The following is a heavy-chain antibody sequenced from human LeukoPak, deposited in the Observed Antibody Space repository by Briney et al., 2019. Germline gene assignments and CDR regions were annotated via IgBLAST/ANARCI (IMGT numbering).Heavy chain of an antibody. J-gene: IGHJ2*01. CDR3: ARVAGYFDL. Sequence: SETLSLTCTVSGGSINNYYWSWIRQPPGKGLEWIGYIYYSGSTNYNPSLKSRVTISVDTSKNQFSLKLSSVTAADTAVYYCARVAGYFDLWGRGTLVTVSS. V-gene: IGHV4-59*01. CDR1: GGSINNYY. CDR2: IYYSGST.